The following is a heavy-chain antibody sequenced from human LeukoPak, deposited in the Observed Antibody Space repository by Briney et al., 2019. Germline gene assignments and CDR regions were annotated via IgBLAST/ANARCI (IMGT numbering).Heavy chain of an antibody. CDR3: ARVKGSGYRNSIDY. CDR1: GFTFDDYA. CDR2: INWNGGST. J-gene: IGHJ4*02. Sequence: GGSLRLSCAASGFTFDDYAMNWVRQAPGKGLEWVSGINWNGGSTYYRDSVKGRFTISRDNAKNSLYLQMNSLRAEDTALYYCARVKGSGYRNSIDYWGQGTLVTVPS. D-gene: IGHD3-3*01. V-gene: IGHV3-20*04.